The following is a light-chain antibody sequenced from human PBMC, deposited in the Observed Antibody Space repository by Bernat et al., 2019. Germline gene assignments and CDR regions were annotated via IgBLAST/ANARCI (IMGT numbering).Light chain of an antibody. Sequence: SYELTQPPSVSVSPGQTARITCSGDALPKQYAYWYQQKPGQAPVLVIYKDSERPSGIPERFSGSSSGTTVTLTISGVQAEDEADYYCHSAESSGTSPWVFGGGTKLTVL. J-gene: IGLJ3*02. CDR2: KDS. CDR1: ALPKQY. CDR3: HSAESSGTSPWV. V-gene: IGLV3-25*02.